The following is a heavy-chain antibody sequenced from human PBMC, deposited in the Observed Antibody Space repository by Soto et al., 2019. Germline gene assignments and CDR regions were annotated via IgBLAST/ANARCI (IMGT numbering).Heavy chain of an antibody. Sequence: SETLSLTCTVSGGSISSSSYYWGWIRQPPGKGLEWIGSIYYSGSTYYNPSLKSRVTISVDTSKNQFSLKLSSVTAADTAVYYCARLSDVFGAFDIWGQGTMVT. CDR2: IYYSGST. CDR3: ARLSDVFGAFDI. CDR1: GGSISSSSYY. D-gene: IGHD3-16*01. J-gene: IGHJ3*02. V-gene: IGHV4-39*01.